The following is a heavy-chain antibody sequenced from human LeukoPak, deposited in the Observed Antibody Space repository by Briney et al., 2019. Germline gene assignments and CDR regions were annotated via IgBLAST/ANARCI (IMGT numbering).Heavy chain of an antibody. CDR3: AKDGHLGSSDAFDI. CDR2: ISVGGNT. Sequence: GRSLRPSCAASGSTFSNNATGWVRQAPGKGLEWVSTISVGGNTFYADYVKGRFTISRDNSKNTSYLQMNRLRAEDTALYYCAKDGHLGSSDAFDIWGQGTMVTVSS. J-gene: IGHJ3*02. D-gene: IGHD6-19*01. CDR1: GSTFSNNA. V-gene: IGHV3-23*01.